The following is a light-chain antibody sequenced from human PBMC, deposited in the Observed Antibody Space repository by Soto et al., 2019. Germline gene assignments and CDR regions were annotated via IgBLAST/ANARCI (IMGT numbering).Light chain of an antibody. J-gene: IGKJ1*01. CDR1: QSVSNSY. Sequence: EIVLTHSPGTLSLSPGERVTLSCRASQSVSNSYLAWYQQKPGQAPRLLIYGASNRATGIPDRFSGSGSVTDFTLTISRLEPEDFAVYYCQQYGSSGTFGQGTKVDIK. V-gene: IGKV3-20*01. CDR3: QQYGSSGT. CDR2: GAS.